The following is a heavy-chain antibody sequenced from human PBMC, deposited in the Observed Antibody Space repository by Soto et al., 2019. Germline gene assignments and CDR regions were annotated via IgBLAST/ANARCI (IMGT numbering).Heavy chain of an antibody. J-gene: IGHJ4*02. Sequence: GXSVKVSNTASGYPFTSYGIIWVRQAAGQGLEWMGWISAYNGNTNYAQKLQGRVTMTTDTSTSTAYMELRSLRSDDTAVYYCASYTNCGGDCYYFDYWCQGTLVTVSS. CDR1: GYPFTSYG. CDR2: ISAYNGNT. CDR3: ASYTNCGGDCYYFDY. D-gene: IGHD2-21*02. V-gene: IGHV1-18*01.